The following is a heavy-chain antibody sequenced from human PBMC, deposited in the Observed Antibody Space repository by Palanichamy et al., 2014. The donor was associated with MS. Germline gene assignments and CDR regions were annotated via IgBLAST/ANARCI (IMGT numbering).Heavy chain of an antibody. J-gene: IGHJ4*02. D-gene: IGHD2-15*01. Sequence: QVQLVESGGGLVKPGGSLRLSCAASGFTFSDHYMSWVRQVPGKGLEWIAYISGGGTTDYYADSVKGRFTISRDNAKNSLYLQMNSLRAEDTALYYCARGPQVPAYNELAYYFDCWGQGALVTASS. CDR3: ARGPQVPAYNELAYYFDC. CDR1: GFTFSDHY. V-gene: IGHV3-11*01. CDR2: ISGGGTTD.